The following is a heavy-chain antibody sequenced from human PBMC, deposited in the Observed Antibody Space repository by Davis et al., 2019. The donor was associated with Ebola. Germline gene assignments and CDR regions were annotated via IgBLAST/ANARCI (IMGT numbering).Heavy chain of an antibody. Sequence: GESLKISCTGSGYIFSSYWIAWVRQMPGKGLEWMGIIYPGDSDTTYSPSFQGQVPISADRSISTAYLQWRSLKASDTAMYFCARRGSGRGAFDVWGQGTMVTVSS. CDR2: IYPGDSDT. D-gene: IGHD2-15*01. J-gene: IGHJ3*01. V-gene: IGHV5-51*01. CDR3: ARRGSGRGAFDV. CDR1: GYIFSSYW.